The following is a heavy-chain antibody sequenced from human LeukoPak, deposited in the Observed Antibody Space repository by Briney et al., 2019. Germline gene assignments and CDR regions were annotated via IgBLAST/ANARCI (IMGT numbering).Heavy chain of an antibody. CDR3: AKDEFFGGDCNGRDV. J-gene: IGHJ6*02. D-gene: IGHD2-21*02. CDR1: GFTFDDYA. CDR2: ISWNSGSI. Sequence: GGSLRLSCAASGFTFDDYAMHWVRQAPGKGLEWVSGISWNSGSIGYADSVKGRFSISRDNSKNTLYLQMNSLRAEDTAVYYWAKDEFFGGDCNGRDVWGQGPTVTVSS. V-gene: IGHV3-9*01.